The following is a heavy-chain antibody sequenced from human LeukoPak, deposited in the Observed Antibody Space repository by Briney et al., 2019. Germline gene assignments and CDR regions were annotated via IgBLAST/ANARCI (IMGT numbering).Heavy chain of an antibody. D-gene: IGHD3-10*01. J-gene: IGHJ6*02. CDR1: GGSISSGGYY. Sequence: SETLSLTCTVSGGSISSGGYYWSWIRQHTGKGLEWIGYIYYSGSTYYNPSLKSRVTISVDTSKNQFSLKLSSVTAADTAVYYCARARVVRGVIDYYYYGMDVWGQGTTVTVSS. CDR2: IYYSGST. CDR3: ARARVVRGVIDYYYYGMDV. V-gene: IGHV4-31*03.